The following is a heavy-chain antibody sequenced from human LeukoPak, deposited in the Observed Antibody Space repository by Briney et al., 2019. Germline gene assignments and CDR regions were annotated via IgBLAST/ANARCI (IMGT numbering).Heavy chain of an antibody. CDR1: GFTFSSYA. J-gene: IGHJ4*02. Sequence: GGSLRLSCAASGFTFSSYAMHWVRQAPGKGLEWVAVISYDGSNKYYADSLKGRFTISRDNANNSLYLQMNSLRAEDTAVYYCARDQGAWFKELDFDYWGQGTLVTVSS. V-gene: IGHV3-30*04. CDR2: ISYDGSNK. CDR3: ARDQGAWFKELDFDY. D-gene: IGHD3-10*01.